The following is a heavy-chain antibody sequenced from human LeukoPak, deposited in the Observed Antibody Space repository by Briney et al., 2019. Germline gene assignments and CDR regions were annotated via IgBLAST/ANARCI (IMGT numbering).Heavy chain of an antibody. V-gene: IGHV1-2*02. CDR1: GYTFTGYY. D-gene: IGHD1-7*01. CDR2: INPNSGGT. J-gene: IGHJ4*02. Sequence: ASVKVSCKASGYTFTGYYIHWVRQAPGQGLEWMGWINPNSGGTNYAQKFQGRVTMTRDTSISTAYMELSRLRSDDTAVYYCAREAGTTSYYFDYWGQGTLVTVSS. CDR3: AREAGTTSYYFDY.